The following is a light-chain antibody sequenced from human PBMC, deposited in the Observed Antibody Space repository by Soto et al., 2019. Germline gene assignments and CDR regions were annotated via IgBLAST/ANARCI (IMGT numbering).Light chain of an antibody. CDR3: QKCKIAPCT. Sequence: DIQMTQSPSSLSAFVGDTVTITCRASQDISNFLAWYQQKPGKVPKLLIYAASTLQSGVPSRISGSGSGTDFTLTISSLQPEDVATYYCQKCKIAPCTFGGGTKVDIK. CDR1: QDISNF. V-gene: IGKV1-27*01. J-gene: IGKJ4*01. CDR2: AAS.